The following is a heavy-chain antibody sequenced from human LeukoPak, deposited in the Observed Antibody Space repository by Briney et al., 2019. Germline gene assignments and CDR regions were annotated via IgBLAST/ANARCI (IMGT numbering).Heavy chain of an antibody. CDR2: INHSGST. V-gene: IGHV4-34*01. CDR1: GGSFSDYY. D-gene: IGHD3-22*01. Sequence: SETLSLTCAVYGGSFSDYYWSRIRQPPGKGLEWIGEINHSGSTNYNPSLKSRVTISVDTSKNQFSLKLSSVTAADTAVYYCARGRVTYYYDSSGYYYGVWGQGTLVTVSS. CDR3: ARGRVTYYYDSSGYYYGV. J-gene: IGHJ4*02.